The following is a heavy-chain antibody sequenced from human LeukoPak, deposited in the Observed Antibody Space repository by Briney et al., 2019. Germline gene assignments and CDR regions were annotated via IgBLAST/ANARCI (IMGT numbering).Heavy chain of an antibody. V-gene: IGHV5-51*01. Sequence: GESLKISCKGSGYSFTSYWIGCVRQMPGKGLEWMGIIYPGDSDTRYSPSFQGQVTISADKSISTAYLQWSSLKASDAAMYYCTRGGSTMVTPYYFDYWGQGTLVTVSS. CDR1: GYSFTSYW. CDR3: TRGGSTMVTPYYFDY. CDR2: IYPGDSDT. D-gene: IGHD3-10*01. J-gene: IGHJ4*02.